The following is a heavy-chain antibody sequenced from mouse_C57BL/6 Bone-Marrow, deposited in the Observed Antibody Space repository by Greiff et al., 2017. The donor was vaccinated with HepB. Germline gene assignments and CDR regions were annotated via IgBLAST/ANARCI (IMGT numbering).Heavy chain of an antibody. CDR1: GYTFTSYW. CDR2: IDPSDSYT. V-gene: IGHV1-69*01. D-gene: IGHD1-1*01. CDR3: ARDYGSSFAY. Sequence: QVQLQQPGAELVMPGASVKLSCKASGYTFTSYWMHWVKQRPGQGLEWIGEIDPSDSYTNYNQKFKGKSTLTVDKSSSTAYMQLSSLTSEDSAVYYCARDYGSSFAYWGQGTLVTVSA. J-gene: IGHJ3*01.